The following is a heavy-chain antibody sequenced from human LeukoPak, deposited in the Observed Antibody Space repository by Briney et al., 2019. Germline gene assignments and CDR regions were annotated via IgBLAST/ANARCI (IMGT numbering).Heavy chain of an antibody. D-gene: IGHD4/OR15-4a*01. V-gene: IGHV3-48*03. CDR1: GFTFSSYE. J-gene: IGHJ3*02. Sequence: PGGSLRLSCAASGFTFSSYEMNWVRQAPGKGLEWVSYISASGSSIYYADSVKGRFTISRDNAKNSLYLQMNSLRAEDTAVYYCARDRGTTMVRSFDIWAEGQWSPSLQ. CDR2: ISASGSSI. CDR3: ARDRGTTMVRSFDI.